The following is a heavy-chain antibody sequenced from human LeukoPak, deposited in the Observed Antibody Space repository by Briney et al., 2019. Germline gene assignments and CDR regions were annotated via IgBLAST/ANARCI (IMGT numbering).Heavy chain of an antibody. V-gene: IGHV1-24*01. D-gene: IGHD5-12*01. CDR2: FDPEDGET. CDR1: GYTLTELS. CDR3: ATEIVATFTGFVDYYYYGMDV. J-gene: IGHJ6*02. Sequence: ASVKVSCKVSGYTLTELSMHWVRQAPGKGLEWMGGFDPEDGETIYAQKFQGRVTMTEDTSTDTAYMELSSLRSEDTAVYYCATEIVATFTGFVDYYYYGMDVWGQGTTVTVSS.